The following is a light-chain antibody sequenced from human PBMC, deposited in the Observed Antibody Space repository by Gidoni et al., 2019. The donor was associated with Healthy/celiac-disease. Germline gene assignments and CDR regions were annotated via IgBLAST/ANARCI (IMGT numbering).Light chain of an antibody. CDR2: EGS. J-gene: IGLJ1*01. Sequence: QSALTHPAPASGSPGQSITISCTGTSRDVGSYNLVSWYQQHPGKAPKLMIYEGSKRPSGVSNRFCGSKSGNTASLTISGLQAEDEADYYCCSYAGSSTFYVFGTGTKVTVL. V-gene: IGLV2-23*01. CDR1: SRDVGSYNL. CDR3: CSYAGSSTFYV.